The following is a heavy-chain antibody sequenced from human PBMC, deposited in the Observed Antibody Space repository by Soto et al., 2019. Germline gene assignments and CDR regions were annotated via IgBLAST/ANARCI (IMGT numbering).Heavy chain of an antibody. V-gene: IGHV1-69*01. Sequence: QVQLVQSGAEVRKPGSSVKVSCRSSGGIFTASAISWVRQAPGQGPEWMGGVIPMFGTANYPQRFQGRVTTTADESTNTAYLQLSSLRSEDTAVYFCAVGFKLDYYTLDVWGQGTTVTVSS. CDR3: AVGFKLDYYTLDV. CDR1: GGIFTASA. D-gene: IGHD3-10*01. CDR2: VIPMFGTA. J-gene: IGHJ6*02.